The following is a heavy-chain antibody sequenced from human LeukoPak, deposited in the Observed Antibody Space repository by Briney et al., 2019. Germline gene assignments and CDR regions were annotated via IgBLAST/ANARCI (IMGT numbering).Heavy chain of an antibody. CDR1: GFTFSSYW. CDR3: SRNVGGNLDY. CDR2: INQDGSGK. Sequence: GGSLRLSCAASGFTFSSYWMSWVRQAPGKGPEWVGNINQDGSGKNYVDSLKGRFTISRDNAKNSLYLQMNSLRAEDTAVYYCSRNVGGNLDYWGQGTLVTVSS. J-gene: IGHJ4*02. D-gene: IGHD2-15*01. V-gene: IGHV3-7*05.